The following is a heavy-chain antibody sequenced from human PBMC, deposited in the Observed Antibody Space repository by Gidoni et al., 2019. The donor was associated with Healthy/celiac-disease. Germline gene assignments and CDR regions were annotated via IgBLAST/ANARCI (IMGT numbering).Heavy chain of an antibody. V-gene: IGHV3-33*01. CDR1: GVTFSSYG. CDR2: IWYDGSNK. J-gene: IGHJ4*02. Sequence: QVQLVESGGGVVQPGRSLRRSCAASGVTFSSYGMHWVRQAPGKGLGCVAVIWYDGSNKYYADSVKGRFTISRDNSKNTLYLQMNSLRAEDTAVYYCARDCGAQAFDYWGQGTLVTVSS. CDR3: ARDCGAQAFDY. D-gene: IGHD2-21*01.